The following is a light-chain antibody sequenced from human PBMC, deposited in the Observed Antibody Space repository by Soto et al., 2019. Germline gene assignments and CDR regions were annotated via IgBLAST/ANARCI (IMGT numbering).Light chain of an antibody. V-gene: IGKV3-20*01. CDR3: KQYNSYPWT. CDR1: PSVSGSN. CDR2: GAS. Sequence: EIVLTQSPGTLSLSPGERATLSCRASPSVSGSNLAWYQQKPGQAHRLVIYGASSRATGIPDRFSGSGSGTEFTLAIRSLQPDDFATYYCKQYNSYPWTFGQGTKVDIK. J-gene: IGKJ1*01.